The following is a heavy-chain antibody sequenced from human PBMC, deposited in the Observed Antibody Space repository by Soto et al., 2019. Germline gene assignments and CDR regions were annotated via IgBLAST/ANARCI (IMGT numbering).Heavy chain of an antibody. CDR1: GFTFSNFG. CDR3: AKEYLGNSNACDT. Sequence: GGSLRLSCAASGFTFSNFGLHWVCQAPGKGLEWVASVSFDGTKKPSAGSVKGRFTISRDSSKNTLYLQMSSLRTGDTAVYYCAKEYLGNSNACDTWGRGTMVTVAS. D-gene: IGHD3-3*02. J-gene: IGHJ3*02. V-gene: IGHV3-30*02. CDR2: VSFDGTKK.